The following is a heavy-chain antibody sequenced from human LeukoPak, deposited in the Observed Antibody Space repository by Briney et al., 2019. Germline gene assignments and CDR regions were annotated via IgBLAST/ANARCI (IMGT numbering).Heavy chain of an antibody. Sequence: SETLSLTCTVSGGSISSSSYYWGWIRQPPGKGLEWIVSIYYSGSTYYNPSLKSRVTISVDTSKNQFSLKLSSVTAADTAVYYCAREVVGATTTRGWFDPWGQGTLVTVSS. CDR1: GGSISSSSYY. D-gene: IGHD1-26*01. CDR3: AREVVGATTTRGWFDP. V-gene: IGHV4-39*07. J-gene: IGHJ5*02. CDR2: IYYSGST.